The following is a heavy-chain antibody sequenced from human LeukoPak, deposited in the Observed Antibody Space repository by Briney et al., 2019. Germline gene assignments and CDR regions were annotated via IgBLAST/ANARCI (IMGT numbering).Heavy chain of an antibody. V-gene: IGHV3-30*18. D-gene: IGHD4-17*01. Sequence: GGSLRLSCAASGFTFSSYGMHWVRQAPGKGLEWVAVISYDGSNKYYADSVKGRFTISRDNSKNTLYLQMNSLRAEDTAVYYCAKWDTTVTTSPFDYWGQGTLVTVSS. CDR3: AKWDTTVTTSPFDY. CDR1: GFTFSSYG. CDR2: ISYDGSNK. J-gene: IGHJ4*02.